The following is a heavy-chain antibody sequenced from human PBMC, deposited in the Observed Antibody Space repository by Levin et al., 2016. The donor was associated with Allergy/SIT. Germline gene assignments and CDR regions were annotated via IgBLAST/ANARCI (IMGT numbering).Heavy chain of an antibody. D-gene: IGHD6-19*01. V-gene: IGHV4-39*01. CDR1: GGSISSSSYY. CDR2: IYYSGST. CDR3: ARQGRMASSGWYPQDRAFDI. J-gene: IGHJ3*02. Sequence: SETLSLTCTVSGGSISSSSYYWGWIRQPPGKGLEWIGSIYYSGSTYYNPSLKSRVTISVDTSKNQFSLKLSSVTAADTAVYYCARQGRMASSGWYPQDRAFDIWGQGTMVTVSS.